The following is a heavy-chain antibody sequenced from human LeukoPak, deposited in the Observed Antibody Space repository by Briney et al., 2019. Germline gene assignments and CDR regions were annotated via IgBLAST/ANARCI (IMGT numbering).Heavy chain of an antibody. D-gene: IGHD3/OR15-3a*01. J-gene: IGHJ6*03. CDR1: GGSISSYY. V-gene: IGHV4-59*01. Sequence: SETLSLTCTVSGGSISSYYWSWIRQPPGKGLEWIGYIYYSGSTNYNPSLKSRVTISVDTSKNQFSLKLSSVPAADTAVYYCARGTGLVRFYYYYMDVWGKGTTVTVSS. CDR3: ARGTGLVRFYYYYMDV. CDR2: IYYSGST.